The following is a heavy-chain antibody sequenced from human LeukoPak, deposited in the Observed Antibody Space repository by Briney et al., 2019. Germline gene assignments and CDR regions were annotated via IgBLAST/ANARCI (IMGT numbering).Heavy chain of an antibody. CDR2: IHDSGST. J-gene: IGHJ3*02. CDR1: GASISSGDYH. V-gene: IGHV4-30-4*01. D-gene: IGHD6-19*01. CDR3: AKGGGWDAFDI. Sequence: SETLSLTCPVSGASISSGDYHWNWIRQPPGKGLEWIGFIHDSGSTYYNPSLKSRVSISRDMSKNQLSLMLSSVTAADTALYYCAKGGGWDAFDIWGQGTMVTVSS.